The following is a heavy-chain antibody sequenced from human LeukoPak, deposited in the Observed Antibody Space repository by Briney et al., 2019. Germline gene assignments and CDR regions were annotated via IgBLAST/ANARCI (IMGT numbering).Heavy chain of an antibody. J-gene: IGHJ4*02. CDR2: INHSGST. CDR3: ARELVDYDFWSGYYPKYYFDY. V-gene: IGHV4-34*01. D-gene: IGHD3-3*01. CDR1: GGSFSGYY. Sequence: SETLSLTCAVYGGSFSGYYWSWICQPPGKGLEWIGEINHSGSTNYNPSLKSRVTISVDTSKNQFPLKLSSVTAADTAVYYCARELVDYDFWSGYYPKYYFDYWGQGTLVAVSS.